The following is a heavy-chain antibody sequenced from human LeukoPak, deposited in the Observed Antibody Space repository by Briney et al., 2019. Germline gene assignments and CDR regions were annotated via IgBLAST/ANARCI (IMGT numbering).Heavy chain of an antibody. V-gene: IGHV4-59*08. Sequence: SETLSLTCTVSGGSISSYYWSWIRQPPGKGLGWIGYIYYSGSTNYNPSLKSRVTISVDTSKNQFSLKLSSVTAADTAVYYCARAAYDFWSGYGNNWFDPWGQGTLVTVSS. CDR1: GGSISSYY. CDR3: ARAAYDFWSGYGNNWFDP. D-gene: IGHD3-3*01. CDR2: IYYSGST. J-gene: IGHJ5*02.